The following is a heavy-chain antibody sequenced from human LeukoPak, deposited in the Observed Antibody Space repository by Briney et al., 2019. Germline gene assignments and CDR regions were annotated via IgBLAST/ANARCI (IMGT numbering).Heavy chain of an antibody. CDR1: GYTFTAYY. V-gene: IGHV1-2*02. D-gene: IGHD2-2*01. CDR3: ARDHCSANSCYEDYYNGLDV. Sequence: ASVKVSCKASGYTFTAYYLQWVRLAPGQGLEWMGWINPKSGGTEYPQRFQGRVTMTWDTSISTAYMELSRLRSDDTAVYYCARDHCSANSCYEDYYNGLDVWGQGTTVTVSS. J-gene: IGHJ6*02. CDR2: INPKSGGT.